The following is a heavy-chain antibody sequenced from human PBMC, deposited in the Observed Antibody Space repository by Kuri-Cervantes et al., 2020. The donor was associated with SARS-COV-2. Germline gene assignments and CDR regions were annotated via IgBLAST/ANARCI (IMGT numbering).Heavy chain of an antibody. J-gene: IGHJ4*02. CDR3: ARKRNNYDFWSGPIYYFDY. CDR2: ISYDGSNK. Sequence: GGSLRLSCAASGFTFSSYGMHWVRQAPGKGLEWVAVISYDGSNKYYADSVKGRFTISRDNSKNTLYLQMNSLRAEDTAVYYCARKRNNYDFWSGPIYYFDYWGQGTLVTVSS. D-gene: IGHD3-3*01. V-gene: IGHV3-30*03. CDR1: GFTFSSYG.